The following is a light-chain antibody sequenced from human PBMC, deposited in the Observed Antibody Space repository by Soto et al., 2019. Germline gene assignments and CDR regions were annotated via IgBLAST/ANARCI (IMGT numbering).Light chain of an antibody. V-gene: IGKV3-11*01. CDR1: QSVSSY. Sequence: EIVLTQSPATLSLSPGERATLSCRASQSVSSYLAWYHQKPGQAPRLLIYDASNRATGIPARFSGSGSGTDFTLTISSLEHEDFAVHYCQQRSNWPLTFGGGTKVEIK. CDR3: QQRSNWPLT. J-gene: IGKJ4*01. CDR2: DAS.